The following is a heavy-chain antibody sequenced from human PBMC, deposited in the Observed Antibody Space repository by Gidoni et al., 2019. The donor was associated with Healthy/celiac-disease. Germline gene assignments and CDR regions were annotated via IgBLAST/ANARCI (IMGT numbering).Heavy chain of an antibody. CDR2: INHSGST. Sequence: QVQLQQWGAGLLTPSETLSLTCAVYVGSFSGYYWSWILQPPGKGLEWSGEINHSGSTNYNPSLKSRVTISVDTSKNQFSLKLSSVTAADTAVYYCARSNGVGATDFDYWGQGTLVTVSS. CDR3: ARSNGVGATDFDY. D-gene: IGHD1-26*01. J-gene: IGHJ4*02. CDR1: VGSFSGYY. V-gene: IGHV4-34*01.